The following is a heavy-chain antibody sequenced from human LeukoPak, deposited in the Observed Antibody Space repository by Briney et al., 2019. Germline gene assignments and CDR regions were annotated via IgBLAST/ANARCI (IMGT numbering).Heavy chain of an antibody. CDR3: AKDKWSGAVKFNWFDP. J-gene: IGHJ5*02. CDR1: GFTFDDYA. D-gene: IGHD6-19*01. CDR2: INWNSGSI. Sequence: GGSLRLSCAASGFTFDDYAMHWVRQAPGKGLEWVSGINWNSGSIGYADSVKGRFTISRDNAKNSLYLQMNSLRVEDTALYYCAKDKWSGAVKFNWFDPWGQGTLVTVSS. V-gene: IGHV3-9*01.